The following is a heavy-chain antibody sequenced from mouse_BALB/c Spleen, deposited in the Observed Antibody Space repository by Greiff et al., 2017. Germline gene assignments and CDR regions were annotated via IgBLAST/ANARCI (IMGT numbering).Heavy chain of an antibody. J-gene: IGHJ3*01. D-gene: IGHD2-2*01. CDR1: GYAFSSYW. CDR3: AREGLRSWFAY. CDR2: IYPGDGDT. Sequence: VKLQESGAELVRPGSSVKISCKASGYAFSSYWMNWVKQRPGQGLEWIGQIYPGDGDTNYNGKFKGKATLTADKSSSTAYMQLSSLTSEDSAVYFCAREGLRSWFAYWGQGTLVTVSA. V-gene: IGHV1-80*01.